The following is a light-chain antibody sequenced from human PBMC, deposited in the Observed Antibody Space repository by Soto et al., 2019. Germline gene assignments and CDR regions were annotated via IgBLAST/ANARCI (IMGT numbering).Light chain of an antibody. J-gene: IGLJ1*01. CDR2: EVS. V-gene: IGLV2-14*01. Sequence: QSVLTQPASVSGSPGQSITISCTGTRNDIGDYSFVSWYQQHPGKVPRLLIYEVSDRPSGVSSRFSGSKSGNTASLTISGLQAEDEAHYFCSSYTGTYTYVFGSGTRSPS. CDR3: SSYTGTYTYV. CDR1: RNDIGDYSF.